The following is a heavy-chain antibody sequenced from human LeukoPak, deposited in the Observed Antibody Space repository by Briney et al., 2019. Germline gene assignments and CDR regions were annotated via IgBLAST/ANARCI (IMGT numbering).Heavy chain of an antibody. Sequence: GGSLRLSCAASGFTVSDYYMSWIRQAAGKGLEWVSYISISSSYTNYADSVKGRFTISRGNAKNSLYPQMNSLRAEDTAVYYCARISSRGVPPPVQIFDYWGQGTLVTVSS. CDR2: ISISSSYT. CDR1: GFTVSDYY. J-gene: IGHJ4*02. V-gene: IGHV3-11*06. D-gene: IGHD1-1*01. CDR3: ARISSRGVPPPVQIFDY.